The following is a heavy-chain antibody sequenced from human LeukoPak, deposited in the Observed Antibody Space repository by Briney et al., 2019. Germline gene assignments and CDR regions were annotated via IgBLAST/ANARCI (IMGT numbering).Heavy chain of an antibody. CDR1: GFTFSSYA. CDR3: ARSLVDTAMVINDY. J-gene: IGHJ4*02. V-gene: IGHV4-34*01. D-gene: IGHD5-18*01. Sequence: GSLRLSCAASGFTFSSYAMSWVRQAPGKGLEWIGEINHSGSTNYNPSLKSRVTMSVDTSKNQFSLKLSSVTAADTAVYYCARSLVDTAMVINDYWGQGTLVTVSS. CDR2: INHSGST.